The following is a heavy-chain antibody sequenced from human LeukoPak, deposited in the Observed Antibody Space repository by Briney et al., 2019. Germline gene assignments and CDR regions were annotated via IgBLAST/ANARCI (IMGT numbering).Heavy chain of an antibody. V-gene: IGHV4-34*01. D-gene: IGHD3-16*02. J-gene: IGHJ4*02. Sequence: SETLSLTCAVYGGSFGGYYWSWIRQPPGKGLGWIGEIKHSVSTNYNPSLKSRVTISVDTSKNQFSLKLSSVTAADTAVYYCARAYNYDYVWGSYRRSCYFDYWGQGTLVTVSS. CDR2: IKHSVST. CDR1: GGSFGGYY. CDR3: ARAYNYDYVWGSYRRSCYFDY.